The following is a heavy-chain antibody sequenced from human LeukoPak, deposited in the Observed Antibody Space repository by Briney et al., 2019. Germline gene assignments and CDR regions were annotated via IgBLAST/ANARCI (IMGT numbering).Heavy chain of an antibody. J-gene: IGHJ5*02. D-gene: IGHD2-21*02. CDR2: INPNSGGT. Sequence: ASVKVSCKASGYTFTGHYMHWVRQAPGQGLEWMGWINPNSGGTNYAQKFQGRVTMTRDTSISTAYMELSRLRSDDTAVYYCASLGVCGGDCYLNWFDPWGQGTLVTVSS. V-gene: IGHV1-2*02. CDR1: GYTFTGHY. CDR3: ASLGVCGGDCYLNWFDP.